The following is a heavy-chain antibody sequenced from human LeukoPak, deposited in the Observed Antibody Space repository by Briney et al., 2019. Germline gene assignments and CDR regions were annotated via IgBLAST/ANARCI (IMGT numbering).Heavy chain of an antibody. J-gene: IGHJ6*02. CDR2: INPNIGGT. CDR1: GYTFTGYY. D-gene: IGHD2-15*01. Sequence: ASVKVSCKASGYTFTGYYMHWVRQAPGQGLEWMGWINPNIGGTNYAQKFQGRVTMTRDTSISTAYMELSRLRSDDTAVYYCARALTVVVVAARDYYYYGMDVWGQGTTVTVSS. V-gene: IGHV1-2*02. CDR3: ARALTVVVVAARDYYYYGMDV.